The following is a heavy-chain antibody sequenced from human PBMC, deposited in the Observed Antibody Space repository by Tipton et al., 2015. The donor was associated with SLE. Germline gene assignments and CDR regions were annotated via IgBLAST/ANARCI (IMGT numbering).Heavy chain of an antibody. V-gene: IGHV1-18*01. CDR1: GYTFTIYG. J-gene: IGHJ3*02. CDR2: ISTYSGNT. D-gene: IGHD1-26*01. Sequence: QSGPEVKKPGASVKVSCKASGYTFTIYGISWVRQAPGQGLEWMGWISTYSGNTNYAQKLQGRVTVTTDTSTSIAYMELRSLRSDDTAVYYCARSPQWEPPTFDIWGQGTVVTVSS. CDR3: ARSPQWEPPTFDI.